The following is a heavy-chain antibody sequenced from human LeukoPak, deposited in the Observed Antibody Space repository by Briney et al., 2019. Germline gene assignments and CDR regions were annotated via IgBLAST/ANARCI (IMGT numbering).Heavy chain of an antibody. Sequence: KPSETLSLTCAVSSYSISSGYSWGWIRQPPGKGLEWIGNIYVSGSTYYSLSLKSRVTISIDMSKNLFSLKLISVTAADTAVYRCAKTDYGDYGGFNSWGQGTMVTVSS. D-gene: IGHD4-17*01. V-gene: IGHV4-38-2*01. J-gene: IGHJ3*01. CDR2: IYVSGST. CDR1: SYSISSGYS. CDR3: AKTDYGDYGGFNS.